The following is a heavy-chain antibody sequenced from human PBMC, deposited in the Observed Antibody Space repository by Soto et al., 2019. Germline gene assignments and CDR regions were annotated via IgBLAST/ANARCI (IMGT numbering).Heavy chain of an antibody. CDR1: GDSITIFY. J-gene: IGHJ4*02. CDR2: IFYSGST. D-gene: IGHD6-13*01. CDR3: ARTDITAPGGFEY. Sequence: SETLSVTCTFSGDSITIFYWSWIRQPPGKGLEWIGYIFYSGSTKYNSSLKSRVTISVDMFKNQFSLKVTSVTAADTAVYYCARTDITAPGGFEYWGQGALVTVSS. V-gene: IGHV4-59*01.